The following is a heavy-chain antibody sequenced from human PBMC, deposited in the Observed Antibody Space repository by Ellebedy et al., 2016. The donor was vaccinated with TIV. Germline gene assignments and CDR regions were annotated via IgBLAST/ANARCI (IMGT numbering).Heavy chain of an antibody. Sequence: GESLKISCAASGFTFKSYAMRWVRQAPGKGLEWVSSISGSGGDTYYADSVKGRFTISRDNSKNTLSLQMNSLRAEDTAVYYCARIELTGYWYFDLWGRGTLVTVSS. V-gene: IGHV3-23*01. J-gene: IGHJ2*01. CDR2: ISGSGGDT. CDR3: ARIELTGYWYFDL. CDR1: GFTFKSYA. D-gene: IGHD1-1*01.